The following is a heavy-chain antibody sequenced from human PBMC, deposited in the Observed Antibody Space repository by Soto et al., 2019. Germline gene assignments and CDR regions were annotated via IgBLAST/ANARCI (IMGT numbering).Heavy chain of an antibody. Sequence: SLTVSCQASGGSLISYAVRWVRQAPGKGLEWMGGIIPIFGTANYAQKFQGRVTITADESKSTAYMELSSLRSEDTAVYYCAIDLADYYDSSGYYPYFEYRGKGTPVTVSP. CDR2: IIPIFGTA. J-gene: IGHJ4*02. CDR3: AIDLADYYDSSGYYPYFEY. CDR1: GGSLISYA. V-gene: IGHV1-69*13. D-gene: IGHD3-22*01.